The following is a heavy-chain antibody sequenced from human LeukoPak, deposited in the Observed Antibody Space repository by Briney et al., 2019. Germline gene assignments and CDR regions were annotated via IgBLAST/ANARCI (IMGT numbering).Heavy chain of an antibody. CDR1: GGSISSYY. J-gene: IGHJ5*02. Sequence: SSETLSLTCSVSGGSISSYYWSWIRQPAGKGLEWIGRIYTSGSTNYNPSLKSRVTMSVDTSKNQFSLKLRSVTAADTAMYYCAREDYGSGIGGSDWFDPWGQGTLVTVSS. D-gene: IGHD3-10*01. CDR2: IYTSGST. CDR3: AREDYGSGIGGSDWFDP. V-gene: IGHV4-4*07.